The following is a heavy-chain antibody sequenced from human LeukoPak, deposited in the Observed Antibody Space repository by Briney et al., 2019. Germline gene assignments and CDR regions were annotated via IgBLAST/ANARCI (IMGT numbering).Heavy chain of an antibody. CDR2: IKGDGIST. D-gene: IGHD3-3*01. Sequence: GGSLRLSCAASGFDFSSNWMHWVRHAPGQGLAWVSRIKGDGISTNYADSVKGRFTISRDIAKNTLYLQMNSLRAEDTGVYYCAKDHYWSIDYWGRGTLVTVSS. CDR3: AKDHYWSIDY. J-gene: IGHJ4*02. CDR1: GFDFSSNW. V-gene: IGHV3-74*01.